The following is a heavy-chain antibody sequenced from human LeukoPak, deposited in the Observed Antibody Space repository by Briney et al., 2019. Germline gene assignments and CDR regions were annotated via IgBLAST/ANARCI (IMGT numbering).Heavy chain of an antibody. CDR3: ARDDYGDYAGFDY. CDR1: GFTFSGYS. Sequence: GGSLRLSCAASGFTFSGYSMNWVRQAPGKGLEWVSSISSSSSYIYYADSVKGRFTISRDNAKNSLYLQMNSLRAEDTAVYYCARDDYGDYAGFDYWGQGTLVTVPS. J-gene: IGHJ4*02. CDR2: ISSSSSYI. V-gene: IGHV3-21*01. D-gene: IGHD4-17*01.